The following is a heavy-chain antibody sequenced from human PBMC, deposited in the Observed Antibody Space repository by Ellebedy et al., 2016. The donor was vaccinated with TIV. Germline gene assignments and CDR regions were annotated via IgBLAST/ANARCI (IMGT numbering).Heavy chain of an antibody. V-gene: IGHV3-30-3*01. CDR3: ARSPQHFYYFDY. Sequence: PGGSLRLSCAASGFTFSSYAIHWVRQAPGKGLEWVAVISYDGSNKYYADSVKGRFTISRDNSKNTLYLQMNSLRPEDTAVYYCARSPQHFYYFDYWGQGTLVTVSS. J-gene: IGHJ4*02. D-gene: IGHD3-3*02. CDR2: ISYDGSNK. CDR1: GFTFSSYA.